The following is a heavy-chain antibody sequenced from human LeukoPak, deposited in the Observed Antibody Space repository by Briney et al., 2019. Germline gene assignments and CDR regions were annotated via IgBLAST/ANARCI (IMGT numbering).Heavy chain of an antibody. CDR3: ATANGDYVDY. CDR1: GASISSPY. V-gene: IGHV4-59*08. Sequence: SETLSLTCTVSGASISSPYWSWIRQPPEKGPEWIGYIYDSGSTNYNPSLRSRVTISVDTSKSQFSLKLSSVTAADAAVYYCATANGDYVDYWGQGTPVTVSS. J-gene: IGHJ4*02. D-gene: IGHD4-17*01. CDR2: IYDSGST.